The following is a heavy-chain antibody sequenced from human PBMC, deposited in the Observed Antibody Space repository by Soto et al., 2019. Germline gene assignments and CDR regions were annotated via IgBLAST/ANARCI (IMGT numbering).Heavy chain of an antibody. J-gene: IGHJ6*02. V-gene: IGHV1-69*01. Sequence: QVQLVQSGAEVKKPGSSVKVSCKASGGTFSSYAISWVRQAPGQGLEWMGGIIPIFGTANYAQKFQGRVTITADESTSTAYMELSSLRSEDTAVYYCARALAAAGTGGYYYYGMDVWGQGTTVTVSS. D-gene: IGHD6-13*01. CDR3: ARALAAAGTGGYYYYGMDV. CDR2: IIPIFGTA. CDR1: GGTFSSYA.